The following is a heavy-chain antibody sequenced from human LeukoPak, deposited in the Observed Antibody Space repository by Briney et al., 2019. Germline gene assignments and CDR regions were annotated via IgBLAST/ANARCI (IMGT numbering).Heavy chain of an antibody. D-gene: IGHD1-26*01. CDR1: GFTFTNCA. CDR3: AKDQSRVGASDPFDA. Sequence: GGSLRLSCAASGFTFTNCAMTWVRQAPGKGLEWVSSISGSGSSTYYADSAKGRFTISRDNSKNTVYLQMNSLSVEDTAVYYCAKDQSRVGASDPFDAWGQGTLVTVSS. J-gene: IGHJ5*02. CDR2: ISGSGSST. V-gene: IGHV3-23*01.